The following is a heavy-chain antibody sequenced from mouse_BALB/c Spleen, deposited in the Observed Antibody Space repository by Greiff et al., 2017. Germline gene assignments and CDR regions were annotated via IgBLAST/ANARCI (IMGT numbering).Heavy chain of an antibody. V-gene: IGHV14-3*02. CDR1: GFNIKDTY. Sequence: EVKLQESGAELVKPGASVKLSCTASGFNIKDTYMHWVKQRPEQGLEWIGRIDPANGNTKYDPKFQGKATITADTSSNTAYLQLSSLTSEDTAVYYCASLLGDAMDYWGQGTSVTVSS. J-gene: IGHJ4*01. D-gene: IGHD1-2*01. CDR2: IDPANGNT. CDR3: ASLLGDAMDY.